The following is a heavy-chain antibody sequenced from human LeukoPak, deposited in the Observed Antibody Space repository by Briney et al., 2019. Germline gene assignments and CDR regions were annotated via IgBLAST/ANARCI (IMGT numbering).Heavy chain of an antibody. CDR2: ISAYNGNT. J-gene: IGHJ5*02. V-gene: IGHV1-18*01. Sequence: ASVKVSCKASGYTFTSYGISWVRQAPGQGLEWMGWISAYNGNTNYAQKLQGRVTMTTDTSTSTAYMELSSLRSEDTAVYYCARDYFADYYDSSGYIPWGQGTLVTVSS. CDR1: GYTFTSYG. CDR3: ARDYFADYYDSSGYIP. D-gene: IGHD3-22*01.